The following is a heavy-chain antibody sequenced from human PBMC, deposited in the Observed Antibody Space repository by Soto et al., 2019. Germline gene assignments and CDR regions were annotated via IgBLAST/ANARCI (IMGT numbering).Heavy chain of an antibody. CDR2: IYQSGST. CDR1: GAPITSGAYS. D-gene: IGHD3-3*01. Sequence: SETLSLTCTVSGAPITSGAYSWSWIRQPPGKGLEWIGFIYQSGSTHYNPSLKSRVTISVDRSKNHFSLQLTSLTAADTAVYYCARDQFSVPIKYDFWSGYPSYNWFDPWGQGTLVTVSS. J-gene: IGHJ5*02. V-gene: IGHV4-30-2*01. CDR3: ARDQFSVPIKYDFWSGYPSYNWFDP.